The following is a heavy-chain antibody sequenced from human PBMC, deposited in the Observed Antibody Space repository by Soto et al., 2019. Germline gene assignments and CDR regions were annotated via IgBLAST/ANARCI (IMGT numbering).Heavy chain of an antibody. Sequence: ASVKVSCKASGGTFSSYAISWVRQAPGQGLEWMGGIIPIFGTANYAQKFQGRVTITADESTSTAYMELSSLRSEDTAVYYCARAPRGYSYSYYFDYWGQGTLVTVSS. D-gene: IGHD5-18*01. CDR3: ARAPRGYSYSYYFDY. V-gene: IGHV1-69*13. J-gene: IGHJ4*02. CDR2: IIPIFGTA. CDR1: GGTFSSYA.